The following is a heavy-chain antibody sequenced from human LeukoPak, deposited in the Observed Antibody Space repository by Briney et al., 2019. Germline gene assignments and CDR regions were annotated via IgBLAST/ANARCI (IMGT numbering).Heavy chain of an antibody. Sequence: SETLSLTCAVYDGSFSGYYWSLIRQPPGKGLEWIGEINHSGSTNYNPSLKSRVTISVDTSKNQFSLKLSSVTAADTAVYYCAREWSTSTTGYNWFDPWGQGTLVTVSS. D-gene: IGHD1-1*01. V-gene: IGHV4-34*01. J-gene: IGHJ5*02. CDR1: DGSFSGYY. CDR3: AREWSTSTTGYNWFDP. CDR2: INHSGST.